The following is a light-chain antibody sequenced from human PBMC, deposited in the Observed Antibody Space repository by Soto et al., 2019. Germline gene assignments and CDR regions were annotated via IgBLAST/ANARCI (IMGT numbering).Light chain of an antibody. CDR3: YQYHDPPCT. Sequence: AMTLSQDRKGVALGESVDIGGQRSLTLLRSSNNRNYLAWYQQKPGQPPKLLMYWASTRESGVPARFSSRGSSADSAFLISRPPAQDVAGYYCYQYHDPPCTFGQGTKVDIK. CDR1: LTLLRSSNNRNY. J-gene: IGKJ1*01. V-gene: IGKV4-1*01. CDR2: WAS.